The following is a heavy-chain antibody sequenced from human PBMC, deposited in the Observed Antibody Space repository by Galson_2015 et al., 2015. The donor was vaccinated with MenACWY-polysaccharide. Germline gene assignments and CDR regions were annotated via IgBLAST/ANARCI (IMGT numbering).Heavy chain of an antibody. CDR1: GFTVSSNY. V-gene: IGHV3-53*01. D-gene: IGHD1-1*01. J-gene: IGHJ6*03. CDR3: ARDEYNWNDGDYYYYMDV. CDR2: IYSGGST. Sequence: SLRLSCAASGFTVSSNYMSWVRQAPGKGLEWVSVIYSGGSTYYADSVKGRFTISRDNSKNTLYLQMNSLRAEDTAVYYCARDEYNWNDGDYYYYMDVWGKGTTVTVSS.